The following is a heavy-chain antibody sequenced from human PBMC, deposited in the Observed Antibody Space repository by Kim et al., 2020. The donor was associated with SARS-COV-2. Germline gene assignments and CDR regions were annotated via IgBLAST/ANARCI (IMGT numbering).Heavy chain of an antibody. Sequence: ASVKVSCKASGYTFTSYAMHWVRQAPGQRLEWMGWINAGNGNTKYSQKFQGRVTITRDTSASTAYMELSSLRSEDTAVYYCARGDSSGYYKERADYWGQGTLVTVSS. D-gene: IGHD3-22*01. CDR3: ARGDSSGYYKERADY. CDR2: INAGNGNT. V-gene: IGHV1-3*01. CDR1: GYTFTSYA. J-gene: IGHJ4*02.